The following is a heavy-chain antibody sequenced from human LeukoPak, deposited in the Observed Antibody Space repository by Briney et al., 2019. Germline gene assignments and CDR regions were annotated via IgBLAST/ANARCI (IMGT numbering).Heavy chain of an antibody. V-gene: IGHV3-23*01. Sequence: GGSLRLSCAASGFTFSNYAMNWVRQAPGKGLEWVSGISNSGGSTYYADSVKGRFTISRDNSKNTLYLQMNSLRAEDTAVYYCAKETSSSFDYWGQGTLVTVSS. CDR2: ISNSGGST. D-gene: IGHD6-13*01. J-gene: IGHJ4*02. CDR1: GFTFSNYA. CDR3: AKETSSSFDY.